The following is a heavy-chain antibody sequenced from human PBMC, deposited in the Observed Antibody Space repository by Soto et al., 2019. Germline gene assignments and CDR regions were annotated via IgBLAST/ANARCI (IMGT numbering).Heavy chain of an antibody. V-gene: IGHV4-31*03. Sequence: QVQLQESGPGLVKPSQTLSLTCTVSGGSISSGGYYWSWIRQHPGKGLEWIGYIYYSGSTYYNPSLKSRVTISVDTSKNQFSLKLSSVTAADTAVYHCARTFSVEQLEPYYFDYWGQGTLVTVSS. CDR1: GGSISSGGYY. J-gene: IGHJ4*02. CDR2: IYYSGST. CDR3: ARTFSVEQLEPYYFDY. D-gene: IGHD6-13*01.